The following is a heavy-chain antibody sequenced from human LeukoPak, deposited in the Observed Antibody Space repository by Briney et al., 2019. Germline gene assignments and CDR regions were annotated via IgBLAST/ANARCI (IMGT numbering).Heavy chain of an antibody. V-gene: IGHV4-30-2*01. Sequence: SETLSLTCAVSGGSISSGGYSWSWIRQPPGKGLEWIGYIYHSGSTYYNPSLKSRVTISVDRSKNQFSLNLTSVTAADTALYYCARGGLGNDAFDIWGQGTMVSVSS. D-gene: IGHD3-16*01. CDR2: IYHSGST. CDR1: GGSISSGGYS. J-gene: IGHJ3*02. CDR3: ARGGLGNDAFDI.